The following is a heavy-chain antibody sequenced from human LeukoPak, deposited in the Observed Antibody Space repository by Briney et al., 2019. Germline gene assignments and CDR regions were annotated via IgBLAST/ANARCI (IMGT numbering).Heavy chain of an antibody. D-gene: IGHD3-16*02. V-gene: IGHV3-21*01. J-gene: IGHJ5*02. CDR3: AGDREGDYIWGSYRPDWFDP. CDR1: GFTFNTYT. Sequence: GGSLRLSCAASGFTFNTYTMTWVRQAPGKGLEWVSSISSSGFYIYYADSVKGRFTISRDNAKNSLYLQMNSLRAEDTAVYYCAGDREGDYIWGSYRPDWFDPWGQGTLVTVSS. CDR2: ISSSGFYI.